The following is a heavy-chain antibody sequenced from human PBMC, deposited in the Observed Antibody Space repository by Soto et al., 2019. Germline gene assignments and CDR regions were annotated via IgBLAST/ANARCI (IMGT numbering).Heavy chain of an antibody. J-gene: IGHJ4*02. CDR1: GFTFSNAW. Sequence: EVQLVESGGGLVKPGGSLRLSCAASGFTFSNAWMSWVRQAPGKGLEWVGRIKSKTDGGTTDYAAPVKGRFTISRDDSKNTLYLQINSLKTEDTAVYYCTTGTYYDFWSGYYDYWGQGTLVTVSS. CDR3: TTGTYYDFWSGYYDY. V-gene: IGHV3-15*01. D-gene: IGHD3-3*01. CDR2: IKSKTDGGTT.